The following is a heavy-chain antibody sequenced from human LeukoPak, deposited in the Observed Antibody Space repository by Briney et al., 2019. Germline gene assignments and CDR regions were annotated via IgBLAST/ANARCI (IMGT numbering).Heavy chain of an antibody. Sequence: SETLSLTCTVSGGSISSGDYYWSWIRQPPGKGLEWIGYISYTGSTYYNPSLKSRVTISVDTSKKQFSLELTSVTAADTAVYYCAREGGPYRPLDYSGQGTLVTVAS. J-gene: IGHJ4*02. V-gene: IGHV4-30-4*01. CDR1: GGSISSGDYY. CDR3: AREGGPYRPLDY. CDR2: ISYTGST.